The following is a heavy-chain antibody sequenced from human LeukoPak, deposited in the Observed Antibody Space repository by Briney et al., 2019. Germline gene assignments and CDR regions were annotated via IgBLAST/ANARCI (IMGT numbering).Heavy chain of an antibody. J-gene: IGHJ4*02. D-gene: IGHD6-13*01. Sequence: ASVKVSCKVSGYTLTELSMHWVRQAPGKGLEWMGGSDPEDGETIYAQKFQGRVTMTEDTSTDTAYMELSSLRSEDTAVYYCATGAPLAAALDYWGQGTLVTVSS. CDR2: SDPEDGET. CDR1: GYTLTELS. V-gene: IGHV1-24*01. CDR3: ATGAPLAAALDY.